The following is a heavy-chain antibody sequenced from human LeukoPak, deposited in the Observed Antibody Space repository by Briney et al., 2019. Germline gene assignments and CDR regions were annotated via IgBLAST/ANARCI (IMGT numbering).Heavy chain of an antibody. CDR2: ISWNSGSI. J-gene: IGHJ4*02. D-gene: IGHD5-18*01. CDR3: AEGLPGVTPFDY. V-gene: IGHV3-9*01. Sequence: GRSLRLSCAASGFTFDDYAMHWVRQAPGKGLEWVSGISWNSGSIGYADSVKGRFTISRDNAKNSLYLQMNSLRAEDTAVYYCAEGLPGVTPFDYWGQGTLVTVSS. CDR1: GFTFDDYA.